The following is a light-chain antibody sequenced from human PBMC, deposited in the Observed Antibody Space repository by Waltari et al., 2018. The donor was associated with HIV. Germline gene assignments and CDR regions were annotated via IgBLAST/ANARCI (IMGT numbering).Light chain of an antibody. V-gene: IGLV3-25*03. CDR1: ALQTQC. CDR2: KDN. J-gene: IGLJ2*01. CDR3: QSADSSGTVV. Sequence: SYELTQPPSVSVSPGQTARITCSGDALQTQCAYWYKQKPGQAPVLVIYKDNERPSGIPERISGSSAGTTVTLTISGVQAEDEADYYCQSADSSGTVVFGGGTKLTVL.